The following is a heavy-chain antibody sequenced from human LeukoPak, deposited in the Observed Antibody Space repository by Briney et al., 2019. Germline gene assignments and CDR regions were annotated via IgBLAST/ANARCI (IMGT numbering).Heavy chain of an antibody. Sequence: SETLSLTCAVSGYSISSGYYWGWIRQPPGKGLEWIGSIYHSGSTYYNPSLKSRVTISVDTSKNQFSLKLSSVTAADTAAYYCARTTPDILTGYYRYNWFDPWGQGTLVTVSS. CDR2: IYHSGST. V-gene: IGHV4-38-2*01. CDR1: GYSISSGYY. J-gene: IGHJ5*02. CDR3: ARTTPDILTGYYRYNWFDP. D-gene: IGHD3-9*01.